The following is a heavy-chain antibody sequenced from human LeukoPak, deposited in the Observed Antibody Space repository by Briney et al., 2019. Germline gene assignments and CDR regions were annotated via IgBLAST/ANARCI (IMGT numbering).Heavy chain of an antibody. V-gene: IGHV1-18*01. Sequence: ASVKVSCKASGYTFANYGINWVRQAPGQGLEWIGWISLDSGNAGYAQRVQGRVTLTTDTSTSTAYMELRSLRSDDTAVYYCARVTDGRPYQLDYWGQGTLVSISS. CDR2: ISLDSGNA. CDR3: ARVTDGRPYQLDY. D-gene: IGHD2-2*01. J-gene: IGHJ4*02. CDR1: GYTFANYG.